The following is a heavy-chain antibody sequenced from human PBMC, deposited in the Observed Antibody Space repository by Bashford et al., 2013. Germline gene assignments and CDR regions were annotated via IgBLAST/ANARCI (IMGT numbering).Heavy chain of an antibody. D-gene: IGHD4-11*01. V-gene: IGHV4-39*01. CDR3: ARLQYHWFDP. CDR2: IYYSGST. J-gene: IGHJ5*02. Sequence: SETLSLTCTVSGGSISSSSYYWGWIRQPPGKGLEWIGSIYYSGSTYYNPSLKSRVTISVDTSKNQFSLKLSSVTAADTAVYYCARLQYHWFDPWGQGTLVTVSS. CDR1: GGSISSSSYY.